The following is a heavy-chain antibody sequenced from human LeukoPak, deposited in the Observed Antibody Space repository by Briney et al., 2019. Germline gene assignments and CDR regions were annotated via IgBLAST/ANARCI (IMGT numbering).Heavy chain of an antibody. CDR1: GGSVNSGNYY. CDR2: IYSGGST. CDR3: ASSSSWYRMDY. V-gene: IGHV3-53*01. J-gene: IGHJ4*02. D-gene: IGHD6-13*01. Sequence: PSETLSLTCTVSGGSVNSGNYYWSWVRRAPGKGLEWVSVIYSGGSTYYADSVKGRFTISRDNSKNTLYLQMHSLRAEDTAVYYCASSSSWYRMDYWGRGTLVTVSS.